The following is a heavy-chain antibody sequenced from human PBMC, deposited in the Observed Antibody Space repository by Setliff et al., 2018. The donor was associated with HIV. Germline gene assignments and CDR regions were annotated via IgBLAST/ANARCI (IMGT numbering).Heavy chain of an antibody. Sequence: ASVKVSCKASGGTFSNYAISWVRQAPGQGLEWMGGIIPIFGSTKYAQKFQDRVTITADESTYTADMELSSLRSDDTAVYSCARDDHYYDSGSFYSDWYFDLWGRGTLVTVSS. CDR3: ARDDHYYDSGSFYSDWYFDL. D-gene: IGHD3-10*01. J-gene: IGHJ2*01. CDR1: GGTFSNYA. CDR2: IIPIFGST. V-gene: IGHV1-69*13.